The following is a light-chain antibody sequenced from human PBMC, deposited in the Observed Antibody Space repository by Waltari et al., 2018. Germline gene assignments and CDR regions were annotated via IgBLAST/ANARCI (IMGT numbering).Light chain of an antibody. CDR3: QHLNSYPV. CDR1: QGLSTD. Sequence: IMCLARQGLSTDLSWYQQKPWKAPQLLICASSTVQRGVPSRFSGSGGGTDFTLTISSLQPEDLATDVCQHLNSYPVFGGGTKVELK. V-gene: IGKV1-9*01. CDR2: ASS. J-gene: IGKJ4*01.